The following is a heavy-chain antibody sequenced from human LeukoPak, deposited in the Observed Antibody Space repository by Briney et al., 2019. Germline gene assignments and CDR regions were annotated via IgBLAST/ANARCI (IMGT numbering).Heavy chain of an antibody. V-gene: IGHV3-20*04. Sequence: AGGSLRLSCAASGLKFDDYGMSWVRQAPGKGLEWVSSINWNGGSTGYADSVKGRFTISRDNAKKSLYLQMNSLRDEDTALYYCARGGRAVAGVRFYYNGMDVWGQGTTVTVSS. CDR2: INWNGGST. J-gene: IGHJ6*02. D-gene: IGHD6-19*01. CDR1: GLKFDDYG. CDR3: ARGGRAVAGVRFYYNGMDV.